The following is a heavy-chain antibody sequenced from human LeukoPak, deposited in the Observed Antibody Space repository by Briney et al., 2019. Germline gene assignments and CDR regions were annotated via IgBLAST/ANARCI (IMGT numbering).Heavy chain of an antibody. CDR1: GFSFDTHG. V-gene: IGHV3-23*01. J-gene: IGHJ4*02. CDR2: ISGSGGST. D-gene: IGHD6-13*01. CDR3: AKGGYSLDY. Sequence: GKSLRLSCAASGFSFDTHGMHWVRQAPGKGLEWVSAISGSGGSTYYADSVKGRFTISRDNSKNTLYLQMNSLRAEDTAVYYCAKGGYSLDYWGQGTLVTVSS.